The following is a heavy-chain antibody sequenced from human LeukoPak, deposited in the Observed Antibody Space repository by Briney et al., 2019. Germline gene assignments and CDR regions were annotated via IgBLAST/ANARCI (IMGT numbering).Heavy chain of an antibody. CDR3: AKWGLYCSSTSCYAPFQH. CDR2: ISGGGGTT. Sequence: PGGSLRLSCAASGFTFSSYAMSWVRQAPGKGLEWVTAISGGGGTTYYADSVKGRFTISRDNSKNMLYLQMNSLRAEDTAVYYCAKWGLYCSSTSCYAPFQHWGQGTLVTVSS. V-gene: IGHV3-23*01. CDR1: GFTFSSYA. D-gene: IGHD2-2*01. J-gene: IGHJ1*01.